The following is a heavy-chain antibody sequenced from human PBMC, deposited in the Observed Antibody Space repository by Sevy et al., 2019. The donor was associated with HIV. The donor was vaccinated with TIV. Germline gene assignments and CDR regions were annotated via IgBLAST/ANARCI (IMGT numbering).Heavy chain of an antibody. CDR2: ISYDGSNK. CDR3: ARGLLGSGSPDYYGMDV. Sequence: GGSLRLSCAASGFTFSSYAMHWVRQAPGKGLEWVAVISYDGSNKYYADSVKGRFTISRDNSKNTLYLQMNSLRAEDTAVYYCARGLLGSGSPDYYGMDVWGQRTTVTVSS. J-gene: IGHJ6*02. V-gene: IGHV3-30*04. CDR1: GFTFSSYA. D-gene: IGHD3-10*01.